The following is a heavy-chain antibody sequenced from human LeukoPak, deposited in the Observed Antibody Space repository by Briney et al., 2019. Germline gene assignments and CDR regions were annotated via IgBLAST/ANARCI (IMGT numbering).Heavy chain of an antibody. V-gene: IGHV4-59*08. Sequence: SETLSLTCTISGGSISAYYWSWIRQPLGEGLGWRGYIYFTGTTTYHPSLRSRVTISLDTSNNQFSLDLTSVTVADTAVYYCARLSSGSRPNFDSWGQGSLVTVSS. J-gene: IGHJ4*02. CDR2: IYFTGTT. D-gene: IGHD6-19*01. CDR3: ARLSSGSRPNFDS. CDR1: GGSISAYY.